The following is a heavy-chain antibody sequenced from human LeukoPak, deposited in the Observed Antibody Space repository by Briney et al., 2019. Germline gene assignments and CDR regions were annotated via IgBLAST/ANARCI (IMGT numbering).Heavy chain of an antibody. CDR1: GYTFTGYY. CDR2: INPNSGGT. CDR3: ARDVTIVVVPAAMRLFDY. Sequence: ASVTVSCKASGYTFTGYYMHWVRQAPGQGLEWMGWINPNSGGTNYAQKFQGRVTMTRDTTISTAYMELSRLRSDDTAVYYCARDVTIVVVPAAMRLFDYWGQGTLVTVSS. D-gene: IGHD2-2*01. J-gene: IGHJ4*02. V-gene: IGHV1-2*02.